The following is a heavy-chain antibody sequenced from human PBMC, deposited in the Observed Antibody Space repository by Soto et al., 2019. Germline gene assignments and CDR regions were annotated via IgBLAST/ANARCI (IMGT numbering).Heavy chain of an antibody. CDR1: GGTFNTLS. J-gene: IGHJ4*02. CDR2: IIPFFDST. V-gene: IGHV1-69*06. CDR3: TTRDQGRFDH. Sequence: QVQLVQSGAEGKRPGSSVKVSCTPSGGTFNTLSINWVRQAPGQGLEWMGAIIPFFDSTNYAQKFRDRVTITADKSLGTAYKELTSLRSDDAAFYYGTTRDQGRFDHWGQGTLLTVSS.